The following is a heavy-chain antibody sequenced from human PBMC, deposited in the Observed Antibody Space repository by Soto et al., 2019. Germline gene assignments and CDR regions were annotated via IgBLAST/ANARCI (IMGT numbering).Heavy chain of an antibody. CDR1: GFTFSVYY. J-gene: IGHJ5*02. V-gene: IGHV3-11*01. D-gene: IGHD3-16*01. CDR2: ISKSGSII. Sequence: QVQLVASGGGLVQPGGSLRLSCAASGFTFSVYYMSWLRQPPGKGLEWVSYISKSGSIIHFADSVKGRFAISRDNAKNTLYLQMSSLRAEDTALYYCARDLSPYSDYYDESTSETWFDPWGQGTLVTVSS. CDR3: ARDLSPYSDYYDESTSETWFDP.